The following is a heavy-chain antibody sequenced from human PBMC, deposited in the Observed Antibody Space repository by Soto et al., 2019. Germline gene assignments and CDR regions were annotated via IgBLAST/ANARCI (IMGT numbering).Heavy chain of an antibody. V-gene: IGHV3-9*01. J-gene: IGHJ4*02. CDR3: AKLGSSGNFGGN. D-gene: IGHD6-19*01. Sequence: EVQLVESGGGLVQPGRSLRLSCAASGFTFDDYAMHWVRQAPGKGLEWVSGISWNSGSIGYADSVKGRFTISRDNAKNSLYLQMNSLRAEDTALYYCAKLGSSGNFGGNWGQGTLVTVSS. CDR2: ISWNSGSI. CDR1: GFTFDDYA.